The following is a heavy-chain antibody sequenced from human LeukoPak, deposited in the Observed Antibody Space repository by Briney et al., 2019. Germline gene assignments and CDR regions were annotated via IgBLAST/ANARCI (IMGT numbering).Heavy chain of an antibody. Sequence: ASVKVSCKASGYTFTTYNINWVRQAPGQGLEWMGGIIPIFGTANYAQKFQGRVTITADESTSTAYMELSSLRSEDTAVYYCARAGYSYGRLDYWGQGTLVTVSS. V-gene: IGHV1-69*13. CDR1: GYTFTTYN. CDR2: IIPIFGTA. CDR3: ARAGYSYGRLDY. J-gene: IGHJ4*02. D-gene: IGHD5-18*01.